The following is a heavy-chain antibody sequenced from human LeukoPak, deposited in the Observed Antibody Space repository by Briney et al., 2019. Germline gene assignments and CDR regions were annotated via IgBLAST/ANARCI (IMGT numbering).Heavy chain of an antibody. D-gene: IGHD1-26*01. J-gene: IGHJ6*02. CDR3: ARVDGRYYYYYGMDV. V-gene: IGHV3-7*01. CDR1: GFTFSSYC. Sequence: GGSLRLSCAASGFTFSSYCMSWVRQAPGKGLEWVANIKQDGSETYYVDSVKGRFTISRDNVKNSLYLQMNSLRAEDTAVYYCARVDGRYYYYYGMDVWGQGATVTVSS. CDR2: IKQDGSET.